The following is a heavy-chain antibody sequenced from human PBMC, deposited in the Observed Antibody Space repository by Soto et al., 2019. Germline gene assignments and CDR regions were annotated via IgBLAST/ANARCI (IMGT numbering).Heavy chain of an antibody. Sequence: ASVKVSCKASGYTFTSYAMHWVRQAPGQRLEWMGWINAGNGNTKYSQKFQGRVTITRDTSASTAYMELSSLRPEDTAVYYCARGPPPIHYYDSSGYFYYWGQGTLVTVSS. D-gene: IGHD3-22*01. V-gene: IGHV1-3*01. J-gene: IGHJ4*02. CDR3: ARGPPPIHYYDSSGYFYY. CDR2: INAGNGNT. CDR1: GYTFTSYA.